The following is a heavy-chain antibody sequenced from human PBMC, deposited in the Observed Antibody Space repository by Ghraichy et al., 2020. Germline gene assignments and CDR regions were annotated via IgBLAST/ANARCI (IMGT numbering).Heavy chain of an antibody. CDR3: AKDKGYKVTGTNWGYYYYGMDV. CDR1: GFTFSSYG. V-gene: IGHV3-30*18. D-gene: IGHD1-1*01. Sequence: GESLNISCAASGFTFSSYGMHWVRQAPGKGLEWVAVISYDGSDKYYADSVRGRFTISRDNSENTLYLQMNSLRAEDTAVYYCAKDKGYKVTGTNWGYYYYGMDVWGQGTTVTVSS. J-gene: IGHJ6*02. CDR2: ISYDGSDK.